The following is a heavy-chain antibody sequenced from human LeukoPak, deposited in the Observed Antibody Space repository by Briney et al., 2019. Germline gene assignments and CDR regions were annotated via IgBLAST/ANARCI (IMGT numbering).Heavy chain of an antibody. CDR3: ARDLDCSNGVCYTSYFDY. CDR1: GFTFSNYN. Sequence: GGSLRLSCAASGFTFSNYNMNWVRQAPGKGLEWVSSITVSSRTIYSADSVKGRFTISRDNAKSSLYLQMNSLRVEDTAIYYCARDLDCSNGVCYTSYFDYWGQGALVTISS. D-gene: IGHD2-8*01. V-gene: IGHV3-48*01. J-gene: IGHJ4*02. CDR2: ITVSSRTI.